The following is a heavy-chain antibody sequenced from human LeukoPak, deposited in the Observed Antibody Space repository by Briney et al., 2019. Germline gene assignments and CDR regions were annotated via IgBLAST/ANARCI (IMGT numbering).Heavy chain of an antibody. Sequence: GRSLRLSCAASGFTFDDYAMHWVRQAPGKGLEWVSGISWNSGSIGYADSVKGRFTISRDNAKSSLYLQMNSLRAEDTALYYCAKETAMVSSYYYGMGVWGQGTTVTVSS. D-gene: IGHD5-18*01. CDR2: ISWNSGSI. CDR1: GFTFDDYA. J-gene: IGHJ6*02. CDR3: AKETAMVSSYYYGMGV. V-gene: IGHV3-9*01.